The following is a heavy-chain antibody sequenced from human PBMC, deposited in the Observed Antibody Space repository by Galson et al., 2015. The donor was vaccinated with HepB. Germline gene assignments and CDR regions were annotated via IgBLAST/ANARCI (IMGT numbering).Heavy chain of an antibody. Sequence: SVKVSCKASGYTFIDYYIHWVRQAPGQGLEWMGRINPNSGGTDYAQKFQGRVTMTRDTSISTGYMELSRLRSDDTAVYYCARDDLTKSYYMDVWGKGTTVTVSS. J-gene: IGHJ6*03. CDR3: ARDDLTKSYYMDV. V-gene: IGHV1-2*06. CDR2: INPNSGGT. CDR1: GYTFIDYY.